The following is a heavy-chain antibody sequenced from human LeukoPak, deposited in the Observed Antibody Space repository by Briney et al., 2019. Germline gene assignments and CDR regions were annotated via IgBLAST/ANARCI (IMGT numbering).Heavy chain of an antibody. J-gene: IGHJ4*02. CDR3: ARGEWGSSSLPYFDY. Sequence: PSETLSLTCTVSGGSISSYYWSSIRQPPGKGLEWIGYIYYSGSTNYNPSLKSRVTISVDTSKNQFSLKLSSVTAAGTAVYYCARGEWGSSSLPYFDYWGQGTLVTVSS. D-gene: IGHD6-6*01. CDR2: IYYSGST. V-gene: IGHV4-59*01. CDR1: GGSISSYY.